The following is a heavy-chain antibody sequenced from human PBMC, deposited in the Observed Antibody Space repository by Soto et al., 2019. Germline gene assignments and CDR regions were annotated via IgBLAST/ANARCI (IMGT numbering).Heavy chain of an antibody. CDR3: ASLGVGDWANYYYYGMDV. D-gene: IGHD2-21*02. J-gene: IGHJ6*02. Sequence: GGSLRLSWAATGFTFSVYARTWVRQAPGKGLEWVSAVTANGGSTYSADSVKGRFTISRDNSKNTLFLQMNSLRAEDTAVYYCASLGVGDWANYYYYGMDVWGQGTTVTVSS. V-gene: IGHV3-23*01. CDR1: GFTFSVYA. CDR2: VTANGGST.